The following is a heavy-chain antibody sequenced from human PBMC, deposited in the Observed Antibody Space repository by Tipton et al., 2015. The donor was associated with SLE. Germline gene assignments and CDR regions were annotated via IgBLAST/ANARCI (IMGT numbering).Heavy chain of an antibody. J-gene: IGHJ5*02. CDR2: MSHAGTT. CDR3: ARILRWRWFDP. V-gene: IGHV4-38-2*02. CDR1: GYSISTAYY. Sequence: LRLSCTVSGYSISTAYYWGWIRQPPGKGLEWVGTMSHAGTTYYNPSLKSRVTISVDTSESQFSLRMSSVTAADTAVYYCARILRWRWFDPWGQGTLVTVSS. D-gene: IGHD4-23*01.